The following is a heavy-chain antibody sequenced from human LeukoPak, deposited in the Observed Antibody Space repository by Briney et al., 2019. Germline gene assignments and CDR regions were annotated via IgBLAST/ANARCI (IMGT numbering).Heavy chain of an antibody. D-gene: IGHD3-3*01. CDR3: ARVPVYDFWSGYYYYYYYMDV. J-gene: IGHJ6*03. CDR2: TSSSDAGT. V-gene: IGHV3-23*01. CDR1: GFTLSTYA. Sequence: GGSLRLSCAASGFTLSTYAMSWVRQTPGKGLEWVAATSSSDAGTYHADSVRGRFTISRDNSKNTLDLQMNSLRAEDTAVYYCARVPVYDFWSGYYYYYYYMDVWGKGTTVTVSS.